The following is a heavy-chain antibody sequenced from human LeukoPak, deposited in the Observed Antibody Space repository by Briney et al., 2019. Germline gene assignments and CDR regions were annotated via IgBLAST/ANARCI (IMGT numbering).Heavy chain of an antibody. CDR1: GYTFTDNG. Sequence: AASVKVSSKASGYTFTDNGISWVRQAPGEGLEWMGWISANSGKTNYAQRFQGRVTMTRETSSSTVYMELRSLRSDDTAVYFCARDKNYRFDYWGQGTLVSVTS. V-gene: IGHV1-18*01. CDR2: ISANSGKT. CDR3: ARDKNYRFDY. J-gene: IGHJ4*02. D-gene: IGHD3-16*02.